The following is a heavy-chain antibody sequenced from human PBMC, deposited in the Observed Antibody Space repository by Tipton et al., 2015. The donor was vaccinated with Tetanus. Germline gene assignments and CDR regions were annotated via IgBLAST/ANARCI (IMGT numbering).Heavy chain of an antibody. CDR1: GISIGSANYY. CDR2: IYYRGSI. D-gene: IGHD4-17*01. CDR3: ARGGNEYGDPPDY. J-gene: IGHJ4*02. Sequence: TLSLTCAVSGISIGSANYYWSRIRHHPRKGLEWIGYIYYRGSIHYNPSLQSRVFISLDTSANQFSLKLNSVTAADTAVYYCARGGNEYGDPPDYWGRGTLVTVSS. V-gene: IGHV4-31*11.